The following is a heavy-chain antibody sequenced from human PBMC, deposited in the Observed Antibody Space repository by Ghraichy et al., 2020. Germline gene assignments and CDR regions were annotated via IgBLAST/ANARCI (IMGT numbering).Heavy chain of an antibody. J-gene: IGHJ2*01. Sequence: GGSLRLSCAASEFTVSSNYMSWVRQAPGKGLEWVSVIYSGENTSYADSVKGRFTISRDNSKNTLFLQMNSLRAEDTAVYYCARVRGPRPNWYFDLWGRGTLVTVSS. V-gene: IGHV3-53*01. CDR1: EFTVSSNY. CDR3: ARVRGPRPNWYFDL. CDR2: IYSGENT.